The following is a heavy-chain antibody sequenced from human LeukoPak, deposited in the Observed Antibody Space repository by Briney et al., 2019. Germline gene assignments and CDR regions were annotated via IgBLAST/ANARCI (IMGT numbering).Heavy chain of an antibody. V-gene: IGHV1-18*01. J-gene: IGHJ6*03. CDR3: ARVVGYSGHDWGWLHYYYYMDV. CDR2: ISAYNGNT. D-gene: IGHD5-12*01. CDR1: GYTFTSYG. Sequence: ASVKVSCKASGYTFTSYGISWVRQAPGQGLEWMGWISAYNGNTNYAQKLQGRVTMTTDTSTSTAYMELRSLRSDDTAVYYCARVVGYSGHDWGWLHYYYYMDVWGKGTTVTVSS.